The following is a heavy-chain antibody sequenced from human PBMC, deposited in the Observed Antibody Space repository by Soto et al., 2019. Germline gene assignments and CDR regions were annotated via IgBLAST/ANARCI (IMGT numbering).Heavy chain of an antibody. Sequence: EVQLVESRGGLVQPGRSLRLSCAASGFTLDDYAMHWVRQAPGKGLGWVSGISWNSGSIGYADSVKGRFTTSRDNAKNSLYLQMNSLIAEDTALYYCAKVTNFYDRSAYKGPAFDIWGRGTMVTVSS. CDR3: AKVTNFYDRSAYKGPAFDI. CDR2: ISWNSGSI. D-gene: IGHD3-22*01. CDR1: GFTLDDYA. J-gene: IGHJ3*02. V-gene: IGHV3-9*01.